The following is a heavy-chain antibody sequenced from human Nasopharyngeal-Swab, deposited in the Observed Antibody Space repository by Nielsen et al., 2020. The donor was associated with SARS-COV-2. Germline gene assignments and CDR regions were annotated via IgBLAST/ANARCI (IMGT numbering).Heavy chain of an antibody. Sequence: GESLKISCAASGFTVSGNFMTWVRQAPGKGLEWVSVIYSAGQTNYADSVKGRFTISRDNSKNTLYLQMNSLRAEDTAVHYCARGAGVDDFWSGRFDYWGQGTLVTVSS. CDR2: IYSAGQT. CDR1: GFTVSGNF. CDR3: ARGAGVDDFWSGRFDY. V-gene: IGHV3-53*01. D-gene: IGHD3-3*01. J-gene: IGHJ4*02.